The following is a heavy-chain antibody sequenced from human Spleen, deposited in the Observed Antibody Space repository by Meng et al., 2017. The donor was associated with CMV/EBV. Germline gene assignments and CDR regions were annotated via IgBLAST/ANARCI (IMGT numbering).Heavy chain of an antibody. Sequence: GGSLRLSCAASGFTFSSYWMSWVRQAPGKGLEWVANIKQDGSEKYYVDSVKGRFTISRDNAKNSLYLQMNSLRAEDMALYYCAKGGGGNGIFDYWGQGTLVTVSS. CDR1: GFTFSSYW. CDR2: IKQDGSEK. J-gene: IGHJ4*02. V-gene: IGHV3-7*03. CDR3: AKGGGGNGIFDY. D-gene: IGHD2-15*01.